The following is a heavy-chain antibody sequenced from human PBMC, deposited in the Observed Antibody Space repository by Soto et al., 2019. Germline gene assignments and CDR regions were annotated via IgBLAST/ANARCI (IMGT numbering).Heavy chain of an antibody. D-gene: IGHD3-10*01. Sequence: QVQLVQSGAEVKKPGASVRVSCKASGYTFPSNGISWVRQAPGQGLEWMGWISAYNGNANYAQNLQGRVTMTKDTSTSTAYMELRSLRSDDTAVYYCARGRQTFGELYDAFDIWGQGTMVTVSS. J-gene: IGHJ3*02. CDR2: ISAYNGNA. CDR3: ARGRQTFGELYDAFDI. CDR1: GYTFPSNG. V-gene: IGHV1-18*01.